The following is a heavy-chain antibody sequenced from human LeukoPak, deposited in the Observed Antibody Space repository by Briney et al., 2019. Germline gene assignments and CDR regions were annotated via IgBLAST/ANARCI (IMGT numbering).Heavy chain of an antibody. J-gene: IGHJ3*02. CDR3: ARGLRYFDRRGAFDI. D-gene: IGHD3-9*01. Sequence: SETLSLTCAVYGGSFSGYYWNWIRQPPGKGLEWIGEINHSGSTNYNPSLKSRVTISVDTSKNQFSLKLSSVTAADTAVYYCARGLRYFDRRGAFDIWGQGTMVTVSS. V-gene: IGHV4-34*01. CDR2: INHSGST. CDR1: GGSFSGYY.